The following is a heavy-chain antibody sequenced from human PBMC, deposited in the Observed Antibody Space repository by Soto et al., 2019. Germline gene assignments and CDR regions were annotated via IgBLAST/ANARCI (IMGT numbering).Heavy chain of an antibody. V-gene: IGHV4-59*08. Sequence: QVQLQESGPGLVKPSETLSLTCTVSGGSISSYYWSWIRQPPGKGLEWIGYIHYSGSTNYNPSLKSRVTISVDTSKNQFSLKLRSVTAADTAVYDCARRYYGGNYWYFDLWGRGTLVTVSS. D-gene: IGHD4-17*01. CDR2: IHYSGST. J-gene: IGHJ2*01. CDR3: ARRYYGGNYWYFDL. CDR1: GGSISSYY.